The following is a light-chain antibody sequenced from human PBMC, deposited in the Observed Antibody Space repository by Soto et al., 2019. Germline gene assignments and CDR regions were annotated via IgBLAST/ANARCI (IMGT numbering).Light chain of an antibody. CDR3: QQYDSSPQT. Sequence: EIVLTQSPGTLSLSPGKRATLSCRASQSVGNDYIAWYQQKPGQAPRLLIYGASSRATGIPDRFSGSGSGTVFTLTISRLEPEDFAVYYCQQYDSSPQTFGQGTKVEI. V-gene: IGKV3-20*01. CDR1: QSVGNDY. J-gene: IGKJ1*01. CDR2: GAS.